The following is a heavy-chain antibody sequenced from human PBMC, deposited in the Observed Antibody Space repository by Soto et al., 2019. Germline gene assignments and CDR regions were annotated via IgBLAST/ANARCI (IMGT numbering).Heavy chain of an antibody. V-gene: IGHV3-30-3*01. CDR2: ISYDGSNK. J-gene: IGHJ2*01. D-gene: IGHD6-13*01. Sequence: QVQLVESGGGVVQPGRSLRLSCAASGFTFSSYAMHWVRQAPGKGLEWVAVISYDGSNKYYADSVKGRFTISRDNSKNTLYLQMNSLSAEDTAVYYCARGNWYFDLWGRGTLVTVSS. CDR3: ARGNWYFDL. CDR1: GFTFSSYA.